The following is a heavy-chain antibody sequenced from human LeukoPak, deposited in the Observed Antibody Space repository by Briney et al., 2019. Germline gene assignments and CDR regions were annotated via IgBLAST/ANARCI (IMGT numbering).Heavy chain of an antibody. J-gene: IGHJ4*02. CDR3: AKGRRSYSSSWPKAPFDY. D-gene: IGHD6-13*01. V-gene: IGHV3-23*01. CDR2: ISGSGGST. Sequence: PGGSLRLSCAASGFTFSNAWMSWVRQAPGKGLEWVSAISGSGGSTYYADTVKGRFTISRDNSKNTLYLQMNSLRAEDTAVYYCAKGRRSYSSSWPKAPFDYWGQGTLVTVSS. CDR1: GFTFSNAW.